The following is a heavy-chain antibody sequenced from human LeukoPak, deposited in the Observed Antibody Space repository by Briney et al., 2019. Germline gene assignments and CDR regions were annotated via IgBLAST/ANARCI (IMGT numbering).Heavy chain of an antibody. J-gene: IGHJ6*04. V-gene: IGHV3-21*01. CDR3: AELGITMIGGV. Sequence: GGSLRLSCALSGITFSNHGMNWVRQAPGKGLEWVSGISGSGDVKWYADSVKGRFTISRDNAKNSLYLQMNSLRAEDTAVYYCAELGITMIGGVWGKGTTVTISS. CDR1: GITFSNHG. CDR2: ISGSGDVK. D-gene: IGHD3-10*02.